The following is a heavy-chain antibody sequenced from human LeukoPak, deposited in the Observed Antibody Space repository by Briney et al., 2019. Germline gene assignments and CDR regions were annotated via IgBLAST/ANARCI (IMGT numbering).Heavy chain of an antibody. V-gene: IGHV4-61*01. Sequence: KPSETLSLTCTVSGGSVSSGSYHWSWIRQPPGKGLEWIGYIYYSGSTNYNPSLKSRVTISVDTSTNQFSLKLSSVTAADTAVYYCARDLHYFDYWGQGTLVTVSS. CDR1: GGSVSSGSYH. CDR3: ARDLHYFDY. J-gene: IGHJ4*02. CDR2: IYYSGST.